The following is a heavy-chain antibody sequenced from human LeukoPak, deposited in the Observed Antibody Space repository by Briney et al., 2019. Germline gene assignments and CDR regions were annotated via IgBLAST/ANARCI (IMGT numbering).Heavy chain of an antibody. V-gene: IGHV3-21*01. CDR1: GFSFSSYN. CDR3: ARDPEGFGATYFDY. J-gene: IGHJ4*02. Sequence: GGSLRLSCVASGFSFSSYNMIWVRQAPGEGLEWVSSISRSASNIYYADSAKGRFTISRDNAKNSFYLQMNSLRAEDTAVFYCARDPEGFGATYFDYWGQGTLVTVSS. CDR2: ISRSASNI. D-gene: IGHD3-16*01.